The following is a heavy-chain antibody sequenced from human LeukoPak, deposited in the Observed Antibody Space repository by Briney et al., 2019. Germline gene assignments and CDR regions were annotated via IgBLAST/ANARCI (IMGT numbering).Heavy chain of an antibody. V-gene: IGHV3-21*01. CDR1: GFTFSSYS. D-gene: IGHD2-15*01. CDR2: ISSSSSYI. J-gene: IGHJ5*02. CDR3: ARDIPTHCSGGSCHGTPWFDP. Sequence: GGSLRLSCAASGFTFSSYSMNWVRQAPGKGQEWVSSISSSSSYIYYADSVKGRFTISRDNAKNSLYLRMNSLRAEDTAVYYCARDIPTHCSGGSCHGTPWFDPWGQGTLVTVSS.